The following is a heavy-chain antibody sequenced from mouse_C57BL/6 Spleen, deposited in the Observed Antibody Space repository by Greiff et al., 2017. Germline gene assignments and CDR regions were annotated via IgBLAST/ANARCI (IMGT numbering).Heavy chain of an antibody. V-gene: IGHV1-72*01. CDR2: LDPNSGGT. CDR3: AFYYYGSSYEDY. CDR1: GYTFTSYW. Sequence: QVQLQQPGAELVKPGASVQLSCQASGYTFTSYWMHWVKQRPGRGLEWIGRLDPNSGGTKYNAKFKRKATLTVDKTSSTAYMQLRSLTSEDSAVYYCAFYYYGSSYEDYWGQGTTLTVSS. J-gene: IGHJ2*01. D-gene: IGHD1-1*01.